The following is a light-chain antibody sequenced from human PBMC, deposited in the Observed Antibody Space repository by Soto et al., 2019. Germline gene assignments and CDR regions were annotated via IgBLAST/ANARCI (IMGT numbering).Light chain of an antibody. J-gene: IGLJ2*01. CDR2: YDD. V-gene: IGLV1-36*01. CDR1: TSNIENNG. CDR3: ATWDDSLNAVV. Sequence: QSVLTQPPSVSAAPRQRVTISCSGSTSNIENNGVNWYQQFPGKAPKLLIYYDDLLPSGVSDRFSGSKSGTSASLAISGLQSEDEADYYCATWDDSLNAVVFGGGTQLTVL.